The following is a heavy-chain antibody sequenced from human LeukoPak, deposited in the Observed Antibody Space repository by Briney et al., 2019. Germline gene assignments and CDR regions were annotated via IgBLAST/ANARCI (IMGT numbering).Heavy chain of an antibody. D-gene: IGHD6-13*01. CDR3: AKVARSSSWSYYFDY. J-gene: IGHJ4*02. V-gene: IGHV3-23*01. CDR2: ISGTGGST. Sequence: PGGSLRLSCAASGFTFSSYAMSWVRQATGKGLEWVSAISGTGGSTDYADSVKGRFTISRDNSKSTLYLQMNSLSAEDTALYYCAKVARSSSWSYYFDYWGQGTLVTVSS. CDR1: GFTFSSYA.